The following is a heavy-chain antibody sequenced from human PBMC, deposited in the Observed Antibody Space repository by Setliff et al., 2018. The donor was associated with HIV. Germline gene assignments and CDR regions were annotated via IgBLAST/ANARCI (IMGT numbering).Heavy chain of an antibody. Sequence: GSLRLSCAASGFTLSSYGMHWVRQTPGKGLEWVAVIWYDGSNENYAGSVKGRFTISRDNSKNTLFLQMNSLRSEDTAVYYCAKDYSRYTWNYFDYWGQGTLVTVSS. CDR3: AKDYSRYTWNYFDY. CDR2: IWYDGSNE. J-gene: IGHJ4*02. V-gene: IGHV3-30*02. CDR1: GFTLSSYG. D-gene: IGHD1-20*01.